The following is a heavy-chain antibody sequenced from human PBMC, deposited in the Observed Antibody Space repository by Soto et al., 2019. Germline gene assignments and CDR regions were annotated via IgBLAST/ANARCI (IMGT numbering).Heavy chain of an antibody. V-gene: IGHV3-23*01. Sequence: EVQLLESGGGLVQPGGSLRLSCAASGFTFSSYAMSWVRQAPGKGLEWVSAISGSGGSTYYADSVKGRFTISRDNSRNTRYLQMNSLRAEDTAVYYCAKGPVRVAATFDYWGQGTLVTVSS. CDR1: GFTFSSYA. J-gene: IGHJ4*02. D-gene: IGHD2-15*01. CDR2: ISGSGGST. CDR3: AKGPVRVAATFDY.